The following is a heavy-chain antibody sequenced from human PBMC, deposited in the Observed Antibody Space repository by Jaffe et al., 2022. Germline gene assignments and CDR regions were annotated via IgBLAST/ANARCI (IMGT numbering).Heavy chain of an antibody. CDR3: ARDKRLGATTKPRARAFDI. D-gene: IGHD5-12*01. V-gene: IGHV6-1*01. Sequence: QVQLQQSGPGLVKPSQTLSLTCAISGDSVSSNSAAWNWIRQSPSRGLEWLGRTYYRSKWYNDYAVSVKSRITINPDTSKNQFSLQLNSVTPEDTAVYYCARDKRLGATTKPRARAFDIWGQGTMVTVSS. CDR2: TYYRSKWYN. CDR1: GDSVSSNSAA. J-gene: IGHJ3*02.